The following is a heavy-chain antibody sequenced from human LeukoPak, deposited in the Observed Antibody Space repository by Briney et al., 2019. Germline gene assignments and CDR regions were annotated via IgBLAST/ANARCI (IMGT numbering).Heavy chain of an antibody. V-gene: IGHV1-2*02. CDR3: ARTQDDILTGYYHY. CDR2: INPNSGGT. Sequence: AASVKVSCKTSGGTFSSYAISWVRQAPGQGLEWMGWINPNSGGTNYAQKFQGRVTMTRDTSISTAYMELSRLRSDDTAVYYCARTQDDILTGYYHYWGQGTLVTVSS. CDR1: GGTFSSYA. D-gene: IGHD3-9*01. J-gene: IGHJ4*02.